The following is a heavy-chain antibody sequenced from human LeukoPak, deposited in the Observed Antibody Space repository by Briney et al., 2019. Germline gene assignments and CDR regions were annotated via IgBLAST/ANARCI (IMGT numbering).Heavy chain of an antibody. CDR2: INHGGST. CDR3: ARRRLLWFGELPDFDY. J-gene: IGHJ4*02. Sequence: PSETLSLTCAVYGGSFSGYYWSWIRQPPGKGLEWIGEINHGGSTNYNPSLKSRVTISVDTSKNQFSLKLSSVTAADTAVYYCARRRLLWFGELPDFDYWGQGTLVTVSS. CDR1: GGSFSGYY. D-gene: IGHD3-10*01. V-gene: IGHV4-34*01.